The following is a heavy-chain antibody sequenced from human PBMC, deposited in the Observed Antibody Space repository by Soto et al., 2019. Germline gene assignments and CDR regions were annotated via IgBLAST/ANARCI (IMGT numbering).Heavy chain of an antibody. V-gene: IGHV3-48*03. CDR1: EFTFSNYE. Sequence: EVQLVESGGGLVQPGGSLRLSCVGSEFTFSNYEMNWVRQAPGKGLEWVSYISYTGSTIYYADSVRGRFTISRDNSKNSLYLQMNSLRAEDTAVYYCARGLRNYYDRSGPHYWGQGTLVTVSS. CDR2: ISYTGSTI. D-gene: IGHD3-22*01. J-gene: IGHJ4*02. CDR3: ARGLRNYYDRSGPHY.